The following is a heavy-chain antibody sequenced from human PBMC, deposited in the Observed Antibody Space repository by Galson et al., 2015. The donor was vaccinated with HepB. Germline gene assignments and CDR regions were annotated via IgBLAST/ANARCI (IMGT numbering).Heavy chain of an antibody. CDR1: GFTFDDYT. CDR2: ISWDGGST. V-gene: IGHV3-43*01. Sequence: SLRLSCAASGFTFDDYTMHWVRQAPGKGLEWVSLISWDGGSTYYADSVKGRFTISRDNSKNSLYLQMNSLRTEDTALYYCAKGARYQLPLLDPWGQGTLVTVSS. CDR3: AKGARYQLPLLDP. D-gene: IGHD2-2*01. J-gene: IGHJ5*02.